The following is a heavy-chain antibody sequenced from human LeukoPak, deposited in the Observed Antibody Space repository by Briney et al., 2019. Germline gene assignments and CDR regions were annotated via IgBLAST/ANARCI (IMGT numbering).Heavy chain of an antibody. CDR3: ARRDNWNYLSAFDI. D-gene: IGHD1-7*01. J-gene: IGHJ3*02. CDR1: GGSISSSSYY. CDR2: IYYSRST. V-gene: IGHV4-39*01. Sequence: SETLSLTCTVSGGSISSSSYYWGWVRQPRGKGLGWIVSIYYSRSTYYTPSLNSRVTISVDTSKHQFSLKLSSVTAADTAVYYCARRDNWNYLSAFDIWGQGTMVTVSS.